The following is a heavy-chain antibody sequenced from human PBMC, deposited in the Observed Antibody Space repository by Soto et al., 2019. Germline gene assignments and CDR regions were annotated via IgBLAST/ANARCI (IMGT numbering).Heavy chain of an antibody. V-gene: IGHV4-34*01. D-gene: IGHD1-26*01. CDR3: ARAPGRELLRWFDP. Sequence: QVQLQQWGAGLLKPSETLSLTCAVYGGSFSGYYWSWIRQPPGKGLEWIGEINHSGSTNYNPSLKSRVTISVDTSKNQFSLKLSSVTAADTAVYYCARAPGRELLRWFDPWGQGTLVTVSS. CDR2: INHSGST. J-gene: IGHJ5*02. CDR1: GGSFSGYY.